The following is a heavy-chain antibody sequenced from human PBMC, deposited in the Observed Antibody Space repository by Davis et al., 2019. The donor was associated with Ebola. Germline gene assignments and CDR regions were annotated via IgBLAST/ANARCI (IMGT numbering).Heavy chain of an antibody. CDR3: AREDFWSGYYTGDY. Sequence: SETLSLTCTVSGGSISSYYWSWIRQPPGKGLEWIGYIYYSGSTNYNPSLKSRVTISVDTSKNQFSLKLSSVTAADTAVYYCAREDFWSGYYTGDYWGQGTLVTVSS. CDR1: GGSISSYY. J-gene: IGHJ4*02. CDR2: IYYSGST. D-gene: IGHD3-3*01. V-gene: IGHV4-59*12.